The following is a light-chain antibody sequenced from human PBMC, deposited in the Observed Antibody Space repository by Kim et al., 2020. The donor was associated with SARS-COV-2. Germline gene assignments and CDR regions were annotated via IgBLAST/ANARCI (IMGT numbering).Light chain of an antibody. J-gene: IGLJ2*01. CDR1: NSNVGNYG. CDR2: KNT. Sequence: RQTATLTCSGNNSNVGNYGAAWLQQHQGHPPRLLSYKNTNRPSGVSERFSASRSGNTASLTITGLQPDDEADYYCAAWDSSVSAVVFGEGTQLTVL. CDR3: AAWDSSVSAVV. V-gene: IGLV10-54*04.